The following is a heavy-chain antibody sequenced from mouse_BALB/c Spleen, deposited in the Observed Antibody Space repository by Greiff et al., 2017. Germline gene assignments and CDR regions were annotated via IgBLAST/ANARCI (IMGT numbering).Heavy chain of an antibody. V-gene: IGHV14-3*02. CDR1: GFNTKDTY. Sequence: EVKVVESGAELVKPGASVKLSCTASGFNTKDTYMHWVKQRPEQGLEWIGRIDPANGNTKYDPKFQGKATITADTSSNTAYLQLSSLTSEDTAVYYCARTGFAYWGQGTLVTVSA. J-gene: IGHJ3*01. CDR3: ARTGFAY. CDR2: IDPANGNT.